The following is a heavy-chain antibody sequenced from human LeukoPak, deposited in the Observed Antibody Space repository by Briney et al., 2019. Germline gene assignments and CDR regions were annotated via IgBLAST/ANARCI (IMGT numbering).Heavy chain of an antibody. V-gene: IGHV4-59*01. CDR3: ARQGYYFDY. CDR1: GGSISSYY. Sequence: PSQTLSLTCTVSGGSISSYYWSWIRQPPGKGLEWIGYIYYSGITNYNPPLKSRVTISVHTSKNQFSLKLSSVTAADTDVYYCARQGYYFDYWGQGTLVTVSS. J-gene: IGHJ4*02. CDR2: IYYSGIT.